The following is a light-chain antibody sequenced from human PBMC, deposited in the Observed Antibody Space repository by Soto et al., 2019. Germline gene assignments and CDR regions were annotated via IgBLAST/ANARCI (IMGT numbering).Light chain of an antibody. CDR2: SAS. V-gene: IGKV4-1*01. Sequence: IVMTQSPDSLAVSLGERATINCKSSQSVLYSSNNKNYLAWYRQKPGQPPKLLIYSASIRESGVPDRISGSGSGTDFTLTISSVQAADVAVYYCQQYYSTPPHTFGQGTKLEIK. CDR1: QSVLYSSNNKNY. J-gene: IGKJ2*01. CDR3: QQYYSTPPHT.